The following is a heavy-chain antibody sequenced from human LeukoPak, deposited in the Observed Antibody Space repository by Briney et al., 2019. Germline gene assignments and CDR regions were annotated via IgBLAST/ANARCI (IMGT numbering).Heavy chain of an antibody. V-gene: IGHV3-21*01. D-gene: IGHD3-3*02. CDR2: ISTSSSYI. J-gene: IGHJ4*02. CDR1: GFTFNRYN. Sequence: PGGSLRLSCAASGFTFNRYNMNWVRRAPGKGLEWVSSISTSSSYIYYADSVRGRFTISRDNAKNSLYLQMNSLSAEDTAVYYCARLGAGMHFFYLDLWGQGTLVTVSS. CDR3: ARLGAGMHFFYLDL.